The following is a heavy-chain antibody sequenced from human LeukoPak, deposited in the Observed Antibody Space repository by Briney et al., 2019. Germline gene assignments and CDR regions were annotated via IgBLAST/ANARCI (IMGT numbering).Heavy chain of an antibody. V-gene: IGHV3-48*01. D-gene: IGHD3-3*01. J-gene: IGHJ4*02. CDR2: ISSSSSTI. CDR3: ARGPYYDFWSGYYSSPTVADEYYFDY. Sequence: PGGSLRLSCAASGFTFSSYEMNWVRQAPGKGLEWVSYISSSSSTIYYADSVKGRFTISRDNAKNSLYLQMNSLRAEDTAVYYCARGPYYDFWSGYYSSPTVADEYYFDYWGQGTLVTVSS. CDR1: GFTFSSYE.